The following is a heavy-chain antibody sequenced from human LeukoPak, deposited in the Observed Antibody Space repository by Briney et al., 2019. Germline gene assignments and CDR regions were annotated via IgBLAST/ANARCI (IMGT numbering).Heavy chain of an antibody. CDR3: ARGFGELPFDY. Sequence: GGSLRLSCVASGFIFSNYGMSWVRQAPGKGLEWVSGISGSGGSTYYADSVKGRFTISRDNSKNTLYLQMNSLRAEDTAVYYCARGFGELPFDYWGQGTLVTISS. CDR2: ISGSGGST. V-gene: IGHV3-23*01. J-gene: IGHJ4*02. D-gene: IGHD3-10*01. CDR1: GFIFSNYG.